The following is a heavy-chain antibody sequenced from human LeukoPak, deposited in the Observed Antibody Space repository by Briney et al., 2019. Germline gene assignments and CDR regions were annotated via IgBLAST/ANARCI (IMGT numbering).Heavy chain of an antibody. J-gene: IGHJ4*02. CDR2: IIPIFGIA. CDR1: GGTFISYA. CDR3: ARDEYYDFWSGYYPQYYFDY. D-gene: IGHD3-3*01. Sequence: GASVKVSCKASGGTFISYAISWVRQAPGQGLEWMGGIIPIFGIANYAQKFQGRVTITADESTSTAYMELSSLRSEDTAVYYCARDEYYDFWSGYYPQYYFDYWGQGTLVTVSS. V-gene: IGHV1-69*13.